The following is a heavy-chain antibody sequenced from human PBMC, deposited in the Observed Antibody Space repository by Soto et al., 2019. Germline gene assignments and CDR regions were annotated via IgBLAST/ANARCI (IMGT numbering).Heavy chain of an antibody. Sequence: QLQLQESGPGLVKPSETLSLTCTVSGDSISSSSYYWDWIRHPPGRGLEWIGTIYYRGSTYYNPSLKSRVTTSVDTPKNQFSLKVSSVTAADTAIYYCARQLMGAEYFHHWGQGTLVTVSS. J-gene: IGHJ1*01. CDR3: ARQLMGAEYFHH. CDR2: IYYRGST. CDR1: GDSISSSSYY. V-gene: IGHV4-39*01.